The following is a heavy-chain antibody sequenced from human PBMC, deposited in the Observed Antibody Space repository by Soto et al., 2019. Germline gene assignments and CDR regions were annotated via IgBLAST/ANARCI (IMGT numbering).Heavy chain of an antibody. CDR3: GSGSYFDY. CDR2: IYHSGST. CDR1: GGSISSGGYS. D-gene: IGHD3-10*01. Sequence: PSETLSLTCAVSGGSISSGGYSWSWIRQPPGKGLEWIGYIYHSGSTYYNPSLKSRVTISVDRSKNQFSLKLSSVTAADTAVYYYGSGSYFDYWGQGTLVTVSS. V-gene: IGHV4-30-2*01. J-gene: IGHJ4*02.